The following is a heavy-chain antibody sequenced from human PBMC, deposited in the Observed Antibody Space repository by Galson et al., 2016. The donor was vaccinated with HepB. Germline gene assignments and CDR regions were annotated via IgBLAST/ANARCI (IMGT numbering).Heavy chain of an antibody. CDR3: AKSLLGVTLVSYYYGMDV. J-gene: IGHJ6*02. D-gene: IGHD5/OR15-5a*01. V-gene: IGHV3-48*02. CDR1: GFTFSSYT. CDR2: ISSSSSSI. Sequence: SLRLSCAASGFTFSSYTMNWVRQAPGKGLEWVSYISSSSSSIYYADSVKGRFTISRDNAKNSLYLQMNSLRDEDTAVYYCAKSLLGVTLVSYYYGMDVWGQGTTVTVSS.